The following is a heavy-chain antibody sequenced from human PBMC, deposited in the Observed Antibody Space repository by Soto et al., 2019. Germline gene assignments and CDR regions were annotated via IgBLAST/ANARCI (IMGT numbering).Heavy chain of an antibody. CDR1: GFTFSSYA. CDR2: ISGSGGST. V-gene: IGHV3-23*01. D-gene: IGHD4-17*01. Sequence: QAGGSLRLSCAASGFTFSSYAMSWVRQAPGKGLEWVSAISGSGGSTYYADSVTGRFTISRYNSKNTLYLQMNSLRAEDTAVNYCAKDEISDYVGYYYYYYGMDVWGQGTTVTVSS. CDR3: AKDEISDYVGYYYYYYGMDV. J-gene: IGHJ6*02.